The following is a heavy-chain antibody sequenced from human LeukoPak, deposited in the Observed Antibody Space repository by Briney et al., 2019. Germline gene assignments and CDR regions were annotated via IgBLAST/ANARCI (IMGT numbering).Heavy chain of an antibody. CDR3: ARVKLDTAMGGLYYFDY. Sequence: PSETLSLTCAVYGGSFSGYYWSWIRQPPGKGLEWIGEINHSGSTNYNPSLKSRVTISVDTSKNQLSLKLSSVTAADTAVYYCARVKLDTAMGGLYYFDYWGQGTLVTVSS. CDR2: INHSGST. D-gene: IGHD5-18*01. J-gene: IGHJ4*02. CDR1: GGSFSGYY. V-gene: IGHV4-34*01.